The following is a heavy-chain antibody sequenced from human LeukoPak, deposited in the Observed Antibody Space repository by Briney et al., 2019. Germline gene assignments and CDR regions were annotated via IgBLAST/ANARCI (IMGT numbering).Heavy chain of an antibody. CDR2: IYHSGST. CDR3: ARDGAAALGPFDY. Sequence: SQTLSLTCTVSGGSISSGGYYWSWIRQPPGKGLEWIGYIYHSGSTYYNPSLKSRVTISVDRSKNQFSLKLSSVTAADTAVYYCARDGAAALGPFDYWGQGTLVTVSS. CDR1: GGSISSGGYY. D-gene: IGHD6-6*01. J-gene: IGHJ4*02. V-gene: IGHV4-30-2*01.